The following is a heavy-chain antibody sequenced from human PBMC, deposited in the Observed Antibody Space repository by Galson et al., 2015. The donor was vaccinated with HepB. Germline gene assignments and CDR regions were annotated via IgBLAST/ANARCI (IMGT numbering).Heavy chain of an antibody. J-gene: IGHJ4*02. CDR3: AREGAVTHYFDY. D-gene: IGHD3-3*01. Sequence: SLRLSCAASGITFSTYTMNWVRQAPGKGLEWVSSISSSSSYIYYADSVKGRFTISRDNTRNSLYLQMKSLRAEDTAVYYCAREGAVTHYFDYWGQGTLATVSS. CDR2: ISSSSSYI. CDR1: GITFSTYT. V-gene: IGHV3-21*01.